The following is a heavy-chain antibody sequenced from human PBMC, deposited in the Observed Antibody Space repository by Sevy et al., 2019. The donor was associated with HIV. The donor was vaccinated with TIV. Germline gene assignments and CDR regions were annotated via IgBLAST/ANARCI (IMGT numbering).Heavy chain of an antibody. CDR2: IYYSGST. D-gene: IGHD3-10*01. V-gene: IGHV4-39*01. CDR1: GGSISSSSYY. J-gene: IGHJ5*02. CDR3: ARLRAGRGAIGWFDP. Sequence: SETLSLTCTVSGGSISSSSYYWGWIRQPPGKGLEWIGSIYYSGSTYYNPSLKSRVTISVDTSKNQFSLKLGTVTAADTAVYYCARLRAGRGAIGWFDPWGQGTLVTVSS.